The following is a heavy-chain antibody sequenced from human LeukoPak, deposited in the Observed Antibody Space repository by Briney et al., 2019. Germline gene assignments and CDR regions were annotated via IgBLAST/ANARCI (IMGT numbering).Heavy chain of an antibody. CDR1: GYTFTGSY. J-gene: IGHJ4*02. CDR2: INPKSGDT. V-gene: IGHV1-2*02. Sequence: ASVKVSCKASGYTFTGSYLHWLRQAPGQGLEWMGWINPKSGDTSFEQKFRGRVTMTRDTSISTAYMEVSRLRSDDTAVFYCARDLAMYSPDLDYWGQGTLVTVSS. D-gene: IGHD1-26*01. CDR3: ARDLAMYSPDLDY.